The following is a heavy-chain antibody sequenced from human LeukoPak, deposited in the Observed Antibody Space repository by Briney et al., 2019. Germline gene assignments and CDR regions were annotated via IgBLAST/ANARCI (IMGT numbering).Heavy chain of an antibody. V-gene: IGHV3-11*01. J-gene: IGHJ6*03. CDR1: GFTFKDYY. CDR2: ISGSDAVI. D-gene: IGHD2-2*02. Sequence: WGSLRLSCAASGFTFKDYYMSGIRQAPGKGLEWVSYISGSDAVIYHADSVKGRFTISRDNAKNSLYLQMNSLRAEDTAVYYCARDSSAAAINYFYYYMDVWGTGTTVTVSS. CDR3: ARDSSAAAINYFYYYMDV.